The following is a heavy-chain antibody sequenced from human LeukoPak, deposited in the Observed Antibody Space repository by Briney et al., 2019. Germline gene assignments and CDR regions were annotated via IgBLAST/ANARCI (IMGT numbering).Heavy chain of an antibody. CDR2: IYYSGST. D-gene: IGHD6-13*01. J-gene: IGHJ4*02. CDR1: GGFINNYY. CDR3: ARVTGYVMEDYFDY. V-gene: IGHV4-59*01. Sequence: SETLSLTCTVSGGFINNYYWSWIRQPPGKGLEWIGYIYYSGSTNYNPSLKSRVTISVDTSKNQFSLRLSSVTAADTAVYYCARVTGYVMEDYFDYWGQGTLVTVS.